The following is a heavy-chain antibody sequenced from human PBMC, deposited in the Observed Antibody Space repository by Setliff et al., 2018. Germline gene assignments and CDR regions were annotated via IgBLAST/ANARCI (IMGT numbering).Heavy chain of an antibody. CDR3: ARGLRITMVRGANRGVDY. Sequence: PSETLSLTCTVSGYSISSGYYWGWIRQPPGKGLEWIGNMYHSGSVYYNPSLKSRVTISVDTSKNQFSLKVTSVTAADTAVYYCARGLRITMVRGANRGVDYWGQGTLVTVSS. CDR2: MYHSGSV. D-gene: IGHD3-10*01. CDR1: GYSISSGYY. J-gene: IGHJ4*02. V-gene: IGHV4-38-2*02.